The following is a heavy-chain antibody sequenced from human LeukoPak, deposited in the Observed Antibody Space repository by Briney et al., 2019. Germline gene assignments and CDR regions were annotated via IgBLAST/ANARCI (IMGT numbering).Heavy chain of an antibody. V-gene: IGHV4-34*01. CDR3: ARVLRWYRFDY. D-gene: IGHD1-26*01. Sequence: SETLSLTCTVSGASISTYYWSWIRQPPGKGLEWIGEINHSGSTNYNPSLKSRVTISVDTSKNQFSLKLSSVTAADTAVYYCARVLRWYRFDYWGQGTLVTVSS. J-gene: IGHJ4*02. CDR2: INHSGST. CDR1: GASISTYY.